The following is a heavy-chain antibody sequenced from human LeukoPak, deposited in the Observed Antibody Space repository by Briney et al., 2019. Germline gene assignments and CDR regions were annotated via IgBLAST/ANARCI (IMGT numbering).Heavy chain of an antibody. CDR2: MNPNNGNT. J-gene: IGHJ4*02. D-gene: IGHD6-19*01. CDR1: GYTLTSQD. Sequence: GASVTVSCKASGYTLTSQDINWVRQATGQGLEWMGWMNPNNGNTAYAQKFQGRVTMTRNTSINTAYMELSSLRSEDTAVYYCARRYSSGRLDYWGQGTLVTVSS. CDR3: ARRYSSGRLDY. V-gene: IGHV1-8*01.